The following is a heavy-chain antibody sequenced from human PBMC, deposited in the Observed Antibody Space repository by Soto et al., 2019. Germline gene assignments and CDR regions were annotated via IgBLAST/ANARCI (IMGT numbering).Heavy chain of an antibody. J-gene: IGHJ5*02. Sequence: XETLSLPCTVSCGSISSYYWSWIRQPPGKGLEWIGYIYYSGSTNYNPSLKSRVTISVDTSKNQFSLKLSSVTAADTAVYYCARDPWFDPWGKGTLVTVS. CDR2: IYYSGST. CDR3: ARDPWFDP. V-gene: IGHV4-59*01. CDR1: CGSISSYY.